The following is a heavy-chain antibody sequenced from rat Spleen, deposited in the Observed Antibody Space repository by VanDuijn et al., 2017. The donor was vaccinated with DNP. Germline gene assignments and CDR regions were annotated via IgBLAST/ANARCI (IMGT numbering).Heavy chain of an antibody. V-gene: IGHV5S11*01. CDR1: GFTFSYYG. CDR2: ITTGGGNT. CDR3: ARHGEVPTRYAMDA. Sequence: EVQLVESGGGLVQPGRSLKLSCTASGFTFSYYGMAWVRQAPTKGLEWVASITTGGGNTYYGDSVQGRFTISRDNAKSTLYLQMDSLRSEETATYYCARHGEVPTRYAMDAWGQGTSVTVSS. J-gene: IGHJ4*01. D-gene: IGHD2-1*01.